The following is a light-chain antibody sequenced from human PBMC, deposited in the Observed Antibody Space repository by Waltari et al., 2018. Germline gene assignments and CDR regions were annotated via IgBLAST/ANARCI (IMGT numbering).Light chain of an antibody. V-gene: IGLV3-21*01. Sequence: SFVLTQPPSVSVAPGKTARITCGGNDIGSKSVNWYQQKPGQAPLLVIYYDSDRPSGIPERFSGSNSGNTATLTISRVEAGDEADYYCQVRDSYGDHLVVFGGGTNLSVV. J-gene: IGLJ2*01. CDR3: QVRDSYGDHLVV. CDR2: YDS. CDR1: DIGSKS.